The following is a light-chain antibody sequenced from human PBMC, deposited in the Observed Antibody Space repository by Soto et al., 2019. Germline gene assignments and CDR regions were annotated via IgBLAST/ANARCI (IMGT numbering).Light chain of an antibody. Sequence: EIVLMQSPGTLSLSPGEGATLSCRASQSVNNNYLAWYQQRPGQAPRLLIYGSSSRATGIPDRFSGSGSGTDFTLTISSLEPEDFAVYYCQQYGSSPQDTFGQGTKVEVK. V-gene: IGKV3-20*01. J-gene: IGKJ1*01. CDR3: QQYGSSPQDT. CDR1: QSVNNNY. CDR2: GSS.